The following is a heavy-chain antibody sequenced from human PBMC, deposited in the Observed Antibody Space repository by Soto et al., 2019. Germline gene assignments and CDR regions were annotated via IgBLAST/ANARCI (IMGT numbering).Heavy chain of an antibody. V-gene: IGHV1-69*16. J-gene: IGHJ4*02. CDR2: FSPILGTA. Sequence: QVQLVQSGAEVKEHGSSVRVSCKASGDSFSRYSFSWVRQAPGQGLEWMGGFSPILGTANYAQKFLLRLTITSDESTSTAYMELNSQTFEDTAVYYFARGVTSGSFPPFDYWGQGTLVTVSS. CDR1: GDSFSRYS. D-gene: IGHD1-26*01. CDR3: ARGVTSGSFPPFDY.